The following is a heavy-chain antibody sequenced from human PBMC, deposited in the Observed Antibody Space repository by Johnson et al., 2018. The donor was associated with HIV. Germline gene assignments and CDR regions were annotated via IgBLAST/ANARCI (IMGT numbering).Heavy chain of an antibody. J-gene: IGHJ3*02. Sequence: VQLVESGGGLVQPGGSLRLSCAASGFTFSSYWMSWVRQAPWKGLEWVANIKQDGSEKYYVDSVNGRFTISRDNAKNSLSLQMNSLRAEDTAVYYCARDSRLRTRAVGWADAFDIWGQGTMVSVSS. V-gene: IGHV3-7*01. CDR3: ARDSRLRTRAVGWADAFDI. D-gene: IGHD4-17*01. CDR1: GFTFSSYW. CDR2: IKQDGSEK.